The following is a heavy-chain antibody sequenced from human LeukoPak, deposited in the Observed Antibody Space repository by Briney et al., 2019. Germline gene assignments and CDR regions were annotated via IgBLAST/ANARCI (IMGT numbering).Heavy chain of an antibody. V-gene: IGHV2-5*02. CDR1: GFSLSTSGVG. J-gene: IGHJ2*01. CDR3: AHTGHYYDRNNANWYFDL. D-gene: IGHD3-22*01. Sequence: KASGPPLVTPTQTLTLTCTFSGFSLSTSGVGMGWIRQPPGKALEWLAFIYWDDDKRYSPSLRNRLTITKDTSKNQVVLSVTNMDPVDTATYYCAHTGHYYDRNNANWYFDLWGRGSLVTVSS. CDR2: IYWDDDK.